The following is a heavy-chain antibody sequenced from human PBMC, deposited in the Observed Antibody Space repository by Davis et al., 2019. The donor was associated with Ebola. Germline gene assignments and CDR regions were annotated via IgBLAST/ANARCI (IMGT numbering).Heavy chain of an antibody. CDR3: AGVITTGGFDY. V-gene: IGHV3-7*01. CDR1: GFTFSSYW. D-gene: IGHD3-22*01. Sequence: PGGSLRLSCAASGFTFSSYWMSWVRQAPGKGLEWVANIKQDGSEKYYVDSVKDRFTISRDNAKNSLFLEMNSVRAEDTAVYYCAGVITTGGFDYWGQGTLVTVSS. J-gene: IGHJ4*02. CDR2: IKQDGSEK.